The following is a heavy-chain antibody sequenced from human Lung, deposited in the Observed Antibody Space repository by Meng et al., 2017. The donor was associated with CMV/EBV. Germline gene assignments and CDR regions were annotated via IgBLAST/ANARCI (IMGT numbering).Heavy chain of an antibody. CDR2: INQDASER. CDR3: ARAGAYHDFWTAKEGGYYYYGMDV. V-gene: IGHV3-7*04. Sequence: CAASGFSIRDYWMSWVRQAPGKGLEWVANINQDASERYYVDSVKGRFTISRDNAENSLYLQMSSLRVGDTAIYCCARAGAYHDFWTAKEGGYYYYGMDVWXQGTXVTVSS. J-gene: IGHJ6*02. CDR1: GFSIRDYW. D-gene: IGHD3/OR15-3a*01.